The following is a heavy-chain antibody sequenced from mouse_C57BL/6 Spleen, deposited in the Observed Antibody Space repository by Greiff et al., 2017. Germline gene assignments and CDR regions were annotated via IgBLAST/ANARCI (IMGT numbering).Heavy chain of an antibody. V-gene: IGHV14-3*01. D-gene: IGHD3-2*02. CDR1: GFNIKNTY. CDR3: ARSRPSGYHYYAMDY. CDR2: IDPANGNT. J-gene: IGHJ4*01. Sequence: EVQLQQSVAELVRPGASVKLSCTASGFNIKNTYMHWVKQRPEQGLEWIGRIDPANGNTKYDPKFQGKATITADTSSNTAYLQLSSLTSEDTAIYYWARSRPSGYHYYAMDYWGQGTSVTVSS.